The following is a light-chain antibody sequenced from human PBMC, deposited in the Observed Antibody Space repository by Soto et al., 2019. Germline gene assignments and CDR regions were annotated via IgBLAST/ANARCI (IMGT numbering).Light chain of an antibody. CDR1: QSFSSN. Sequence: EIEMTQSPATLSVSPGEGANLXCRASQSFSSNLGWYQQRPGQAPRLLIYGASSRAHGSPGRFSGSGSGTDFTLTISRLEPEDFAVYYGQQYGRSPFTFGPGTKVDIK. J-gene: IGKJ3*01. V-gene: IGKV3-20*01. CDR2: GAS. CDR3: QQYGRSPFT.